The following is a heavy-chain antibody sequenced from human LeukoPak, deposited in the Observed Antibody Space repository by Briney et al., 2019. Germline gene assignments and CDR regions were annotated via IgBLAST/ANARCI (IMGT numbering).Heavy chain of an antibody. D-gene: IGHD6-13*01. CDR2: INHSGST. CDR1: GGSFSGYY. Sequence: TETLSLTCAVYGGSFSGYYWSWIRQPPGKGLEWIGEINHSGSTNYNPSLKSRVTISVDTSKNQFSLKLSSVTAADTAVYYCARGRGIAAAGKPTGYFQHWGQGTLVTVSS. J-gene: IGHJ1*01. V-gene: IGHV4-34*01. CDR3: ARGRGIAAAGKPTGYFQH.